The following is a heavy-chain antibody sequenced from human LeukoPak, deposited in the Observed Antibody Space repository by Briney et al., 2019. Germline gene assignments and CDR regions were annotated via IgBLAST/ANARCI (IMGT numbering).Heavy chain of an antibody. V-gene: IGHV3-21*01. CDR3: ASGLTGTTAY. Sequence: PGGSLRHSCAASGLTLSSYSMNWLRQAPGKGLEWVSSISSSSSYIYYADSVKGRFTISRDNAKNSLYLQMDSLRAEDTAVYYCASGLTGTTAYGGQGTLVTVSS. J-gene: IGHJ1*01. CDR2: ISSSSSYI. CDR1: GLTLSSYS. D-gene: IGHD1-7*01.